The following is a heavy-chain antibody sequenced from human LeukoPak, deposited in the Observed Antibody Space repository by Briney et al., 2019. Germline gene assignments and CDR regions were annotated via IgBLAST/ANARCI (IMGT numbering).Heavy chain of an antibody. Sequence: GGSLRLSCVASGFTFSSYWMSWVRQAPGKGLEWVAVIAYDGTNKYHADSVKGRFTISRDNSKNTLYLQMNSLRAEDTAVYYCAKGKYSSSSLDYWGQGTLVTVSS. V-gene: IGHV3-30*18. CDR3: AKGKYSSSSLDY. J-gene: IGHJ4*02. CDR2: IAYDGTNK. D-gene: IGHD6-6*01. CDR1: GFTFSSYW.